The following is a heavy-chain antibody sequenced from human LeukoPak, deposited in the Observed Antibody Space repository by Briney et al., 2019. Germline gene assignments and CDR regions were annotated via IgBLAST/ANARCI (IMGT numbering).Heavy chain of an antibody. J-gene: IGHJ6*03. CDR3: ARGGMWELLSTDYYYYMDV. Sequence: SVKVSCKASGYTFTSYGISWVRQAPGQGLEWMGGIIPIFGTANYAQKFQGRVTITADESTSTAYMELSSLRSEDTAVYYCARGGMWELLSTDYYYYMDVWGKGTTVTVSS. CDR2: IIPIFGTA. V-gene: IGHV1-69*13. CDR1: GYTFTSYG. D-gene: IGHD1-26*01.